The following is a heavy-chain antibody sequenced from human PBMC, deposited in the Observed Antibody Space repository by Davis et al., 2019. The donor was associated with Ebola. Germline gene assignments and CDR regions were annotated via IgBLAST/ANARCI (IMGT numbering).Heavy chain of an antibody. J-gene: IGHJ4*02. V-gene: IGHV4-39*01. Sequence: HLSETLSLTCTVSGDSITSSPYYWGWIRQPPGKGLEWIGRFHDSGNTYYDPSLQSRVTISVETSKQFSLRLTSVTAADTAFYYCARLSPLGTTVDYLGQGTLVTVSS. CDR3: ARLSPLGTTVDY. CDR1: GDSITSSPYY. CDR2: FHDSGNT. D-gene: IGHD1-7*01.